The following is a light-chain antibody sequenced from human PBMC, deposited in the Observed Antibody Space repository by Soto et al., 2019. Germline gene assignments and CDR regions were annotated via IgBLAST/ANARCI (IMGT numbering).Light chain of an antibody. J-gene: IGKJ2*01. V-gene: IGKV3-15*01. CDR3: QQSNNWPYT. CDR2: GAS. CDR1: QSVRDN. Sequence: EMVMTHSPATLSVSPGERATLSCRASQSVRDNLAWYQQKPGQAPRLLIYGASTRATGIPARFSGSGSGTEFTLTINSLQSEDFALYFCQQSNNWPYTFGQGTKLEIK.